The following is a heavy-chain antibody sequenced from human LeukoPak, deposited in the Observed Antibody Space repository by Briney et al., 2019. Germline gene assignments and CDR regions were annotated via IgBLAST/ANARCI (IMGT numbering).Heavy chain of an antibody. D-gene: IGHD3-10*01. CDR1: GFTFSSCG. V-gene: IGHV3-30*03. J-gene: IGHJ3*02. Sequence: GRSLRLSCAASGFTFSSCGMHWVRQAPGKGLEWVAVISYDGSNKYYGDSVKGRFTIYRDNSKNTLYLEMNRLRGEETAVYYCARAPPIMVRGVRGALDTWGQGTMVTVSS. CDR2: ISYDGSNK. CDR3: ARAPPIMVRGVRGALDT.